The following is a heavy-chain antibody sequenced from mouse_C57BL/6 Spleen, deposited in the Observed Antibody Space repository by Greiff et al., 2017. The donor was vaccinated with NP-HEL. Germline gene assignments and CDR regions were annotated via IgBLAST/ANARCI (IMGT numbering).Heavy chain of an antibody. CDR2: ISDGGSYT. V-gene: IGHV5-4*03. J-gene: IGHJ1*03. CDR3: ARGHYGSSYYWYFDV. Sequence: DVKLVESGGGLVKPGGSLKLSCAASGFTFSSYAMSWVRQTPEKRLEWVATISDGGSYTYYPDNVKGRFTISRDNAKNNLYLQMSHLKSEDTAMYYCARGHYGSSYYWYFDVWGTGTTVTVSS. CDR1: GFTFSSYA. D-gene: IGHD1-1*01.